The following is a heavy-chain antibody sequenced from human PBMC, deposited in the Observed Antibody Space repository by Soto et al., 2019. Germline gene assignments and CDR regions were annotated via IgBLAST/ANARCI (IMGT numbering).Heavy chain of an antibody. J-gene: IGHJ4*02. CDR2: IYYSGST. V-gene: IGHV4-31*03. D-gene: IGHD3-16*02. CDR1: GGSISGNYNY. CDR3: ARCPRQEVWGSYRHPYYFDY. Sequence: PSETLSLTCTVSGGSISGNYNYWGWIRQPPGKGLEWIGYIYYSGSTYYNPSPKSRVTISVDTSKNQFSLKLSSVTAADTAVYYCARCPRQEVWGSYRHPYYFDYWGQGTLVTVSS.